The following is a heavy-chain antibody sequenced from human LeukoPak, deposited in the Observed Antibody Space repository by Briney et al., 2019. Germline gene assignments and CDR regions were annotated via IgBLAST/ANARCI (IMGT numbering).Heavy chain of an antibody. CDR2: VSGSGGST. CDR3: AKDRNYDFWSGYHNYFDC. J-gene: IGHJ4*02. CDR1: GFTFSSFA. V-gene: IGHV3-23*01. D-gene: IGHD3-3*01. Sequence: PGGSLRLSCAASGFTFSSFAMSWVRQAPGKGLEWVSVVSGSGGSTNYADSVKGRFTISRDNSKNTLYLQMNSLRVEDTAVYYCAKDRNYDFWSGYHNYFDCWGQGTLVTVSS.